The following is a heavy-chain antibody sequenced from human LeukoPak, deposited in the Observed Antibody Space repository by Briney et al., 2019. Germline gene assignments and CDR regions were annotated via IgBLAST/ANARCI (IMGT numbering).Heavy chain of an antibody. D-gene: IGHD3-3*01. V-gene: IGHV1-18*01. CDR3: ARDTPVPLVDDFWSGYYPTFDP. J-gene: IGHJ5*02. CDR1: GYTFTSYG. CDR2: ISAYNGNT. Sequence: ASVKVSCKASGYTFTSYGISWVRQAPGQGLEGMGWISAYNGNTNYAQKLQGRVTMTTDTSTSTAYMELRSLRSDDTAVYYCARDTPVPLVDDFWSGYYPTFDPWGQGTLVTVSS.